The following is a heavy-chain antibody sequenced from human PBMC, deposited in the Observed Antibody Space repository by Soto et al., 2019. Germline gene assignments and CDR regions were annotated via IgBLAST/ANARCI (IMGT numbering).Heavy chain of an antibody. J-gene: IGHJ4*02. V-gene: IGHV3-66*01. CDR3: ASLNYYDSSGYYVY. CDR2: IYSGGST. Sequence: GGSLRLSCAASGFTVSSNYMSWVRQAPGKGLEWVSVIYSGGSTYYADSVKGRFTISRDNSKNTLYLQMNSLRAEDTAVYYCASLNYYDSSGYYVYWGQGTLVTVSS. CDR1: GFTVSSNY. D-gene: IGHD3-22*01.